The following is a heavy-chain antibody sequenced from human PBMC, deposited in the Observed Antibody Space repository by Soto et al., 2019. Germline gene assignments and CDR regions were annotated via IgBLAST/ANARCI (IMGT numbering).Heavy chain of an antibody. J-gene: IGHJ4*02. CDR1: GGTFSSYA. V-gene: IGHV1-69*12. D-gene: IGHD3-22*01. Sequence: QVQLVQSGAEVKKPGSSVKVSCKASGGTFSSYAISWVRQAPGQGLEWMGGIIPISGTANYAQKFQGRVTITADESTSTAYMGLSSLRSEDTAVYYCARDRRDYYDSSGYYYVIDYWGQGTLVTVSS. CDR3: ARDRRDYYDSSGYYYVIDY. CDR2: IIPISGTA.